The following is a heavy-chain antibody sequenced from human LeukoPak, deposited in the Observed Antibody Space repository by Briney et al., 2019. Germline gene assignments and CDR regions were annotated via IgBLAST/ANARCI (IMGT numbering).Heavy chain of an antibody. CDR1: GESINPYY. Sequence: PSETLSLTCTVSGESINPYYWNWIRQPAGRGLEWIGQLYKSGSTNYNPSLKSRVTMSLDTSKNQFSLKLRSVTAADTAVYFCARSFLDYMDVWGKGTTVTVSS. J-gene: IGHJ6*03. CDR2: LYKSGST. CDR3: ARSFLDYMDV. D-gene: IGHD2/OR15-2a*01. V-gene: IGHV4-4*07.